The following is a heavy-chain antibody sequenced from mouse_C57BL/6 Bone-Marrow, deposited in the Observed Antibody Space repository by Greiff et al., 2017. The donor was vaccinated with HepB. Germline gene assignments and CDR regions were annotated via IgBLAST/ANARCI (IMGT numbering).Heavy chain of an antibody. D-gene: IGHD1-1*01. Sequence: EVQLVESGEGLVKPGGSLKLSCAASGFTFSSYAMSWVRQTPEKRLEWVAYISSGGDYIYYADTVKGRFTISRDNARNTLYLQMSSLKSEDTAMYYCTRGGTTVYYFDYWGQGTTLTVSS. CDR1: GFTFSSYA. CDR3: TRGGTTVYYFDY. CDR2: ISSGGDYI. J-gene: IGHJ2*01. V-gene: IGHV5-9-1*02.